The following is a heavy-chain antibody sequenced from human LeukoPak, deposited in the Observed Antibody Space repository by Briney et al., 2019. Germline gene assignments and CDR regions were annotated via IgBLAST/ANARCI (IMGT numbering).Heavy chain of an antibody. CDR3: ARVTLDSSGSYYFDY. J-gene: IGHJ4*02. D-gene: IGHD3-22*01. CDR1: PYSIGSDYY. Sequence: SETLSLTCTVSPYSIGSDYYWGWIRQPPGKGLEWIGSIYHSGDTYYNLSLKSRVTISVDKSKNQFSLKLSSVTAADTAVYYCARVTLDSSGSYYFDYWGQGTLVTVSS. CDR2: IYHSGDT. V-gene: IGHV4-38-2*02.